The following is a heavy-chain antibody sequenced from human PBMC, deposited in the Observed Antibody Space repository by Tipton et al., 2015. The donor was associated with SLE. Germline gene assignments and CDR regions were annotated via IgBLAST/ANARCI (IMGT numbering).Heavy chain of an antibody. CDR3: ARDAGYCSSTSCYTGDY. CDR1: GFTFSSYW. D-gene: IGHD2-2*02. J-gene: IGHJ4*02. Sequence: SLRLSCAASGFTFSSYWMSWVRQAPGKGLEWVANIKQDGSEKYYVDSVKGRFTISRDNSKNTLYLQMNSLRAEDTAVYYCARDAGYCSSTSCYTGDYWGQGTLVIVSS. V-gene: IGHV3-7*01. CDR2: IKQDGSEK.